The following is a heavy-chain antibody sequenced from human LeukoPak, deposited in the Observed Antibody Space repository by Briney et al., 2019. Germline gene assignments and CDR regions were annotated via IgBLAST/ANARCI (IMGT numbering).Heavy chain of an antibody. CDR2: IYYSGST. CDR3: ARCAPRFHYYYGMDV. J-gene: IGHJ6*02. Sequence: PSETLSLTCTVSGGSISSYYWSWIRQPPGKGLEWIGYIYYSGSTNYNPSLKSRVTISVDTSKNQFSLKLSSVTAADTAVYYCARCAPRFHYYYGMDVWGQGTTVTVSS. CDR1: GGSISSYY. V-gene: IGHV4-59*01. D-gene: IGHD3-16*01.